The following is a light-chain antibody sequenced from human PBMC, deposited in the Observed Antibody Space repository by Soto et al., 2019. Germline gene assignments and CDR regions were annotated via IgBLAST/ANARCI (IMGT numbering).Light chain of an antibody. CDR1: SSNIGINY. V-gene: IGLV1-51*01. J-gene: IGLJ2*01. Sequence: QSVLTQPPSVSAAPGQKVTIYCSGSSSNIGINYVSWYQQLPGTAPKLLMYDNNKRPSGIPDRFSGSKSGTSATLGITGLQTGDEAEYYCGTWYSSLSAGVFGGGTKLTVL. CDR3: GTWYSSLSAGV. CDR2: DNN.